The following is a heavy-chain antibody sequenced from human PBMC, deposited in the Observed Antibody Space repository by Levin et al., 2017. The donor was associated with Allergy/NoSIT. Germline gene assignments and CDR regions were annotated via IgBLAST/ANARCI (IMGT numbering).Heavy chain of an antibody. V-gene: IGHV4-34*01. CDR3: ASSGYCSGGSCRKSDNWFDP. J-gene: IGHJ5*02. D-gene: IGHD2-15*01. CDR1: GGSFSGYY. CDR2: INHSGST. Sequence: SETLSLTCAVYGGSFSGYYWSWIRQPPGKGLEWIGEINHSGSTNYNPSLKSRVTISVDTSKNQFSLKLSSVTAADTAVYYCASSGYCSGGSCRKSDNWFDPWGQGTLVTVSS.